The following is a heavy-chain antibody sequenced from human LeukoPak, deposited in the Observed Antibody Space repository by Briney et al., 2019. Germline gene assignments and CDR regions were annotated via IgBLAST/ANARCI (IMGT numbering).Heavy chain of an antibody. CDR2: ISGSVGST. Sequence: GGSLRLSCAASGFTFSSYAMSWVRQAPGKGLEWVSSISGSVGSTYYADSVKGRFTLSRDNSKNTLYLQMNSLRAEDTAVYYCAKTVLRGVIQPIDYWGQGTLVTVSS. CDR1: GFTFSSYA. V-gene: IGHV3-23*01. J-gene: IGHJ4*02. CDR3: AKTVLRGVIQPIDY. D-gene: IGHD3-10*01.